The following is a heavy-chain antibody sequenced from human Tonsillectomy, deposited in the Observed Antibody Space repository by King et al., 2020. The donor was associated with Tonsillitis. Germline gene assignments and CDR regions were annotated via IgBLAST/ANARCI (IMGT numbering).Heavy chain of an antibody. J-gene: IGHJ4*02. Sequence: VQLVESGGGLVQPGGSLRLSCAASEFTFSHYWMNWVRQAPGKGLEWVAIIKQDGSEIYYMDSVKGRFTISRDNAKNSVYLQMNSLRAEDTGVYYCVSFWGPEMATIVNYWGQGTLVTVPS. CDR3: VSFWGPEMATIVNY. CDR2: IKQDGSEI. V-gene: IGHV3-7*01. CDR1: EFTFSHYW. D-gene: IGHD5-24*01.